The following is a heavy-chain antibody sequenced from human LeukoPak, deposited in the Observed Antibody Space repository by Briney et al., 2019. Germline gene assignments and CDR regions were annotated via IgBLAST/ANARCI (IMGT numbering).Heavy chain of an antibody. J-gene: IGHJ4*02. V-gene: IGHV3-7*02. D-gene: IGHD3-22*01. CDR1: GFTFSSHW. Sequence: GGPLRLSCAASGFTFSSHWMRWVRQAPGKGLEWVANIKQDGSEKYYVDSVKGRFTISRDNAKNSLHLQMNSLRAEDTAVYYCARGSRYYYDSSAIDYWGQGTLVTVSS. CDR2: IKQDGSEK. CDR3: ARGSRYYYDSSAIDY.